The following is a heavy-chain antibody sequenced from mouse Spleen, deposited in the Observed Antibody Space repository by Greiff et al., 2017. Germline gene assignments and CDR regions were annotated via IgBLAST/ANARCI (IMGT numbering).Heavy chain of an antibody. CDR3: ARSYDYAFDY. D-gene: IGHD2-4*01. V-gene: IGHV5-17*02. CDR1: GFTFSSFG. CDR2: ISSGSSTI. Sequence: EVNVVESGGGLVQPGGSRKLSCAASGFTFSSFGMHWVRQAPEKGLVWVAYISSGSSTIYYADTVKGRFTISRDNPKNTLFLQMTSLRSEDTAMYYCARSYDYAFDYWGQGTTLTVSS. J-gene: IGHJ2*01.